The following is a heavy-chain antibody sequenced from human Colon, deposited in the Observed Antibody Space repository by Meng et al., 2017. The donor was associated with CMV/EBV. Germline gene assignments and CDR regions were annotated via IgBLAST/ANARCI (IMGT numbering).Heavy chain of an antibody. CDR3: ARDQQLVRTGDY. Sequence: CKASGYSFTGYYMHWVRQASGQGLEWMGWINPNSGGTNYAQKFQGRVTMTRDTSISTAYMELSRLRSDDTAVYYCARDQQLVRTGDYWGQGTLVTVSS. D-gene: IGHD6-13*01. V-gene: IGHV1-2*02. CDR2: INPNSGGT. J-gene: IGHJ4*02. CDR1: GYSFTGYY.